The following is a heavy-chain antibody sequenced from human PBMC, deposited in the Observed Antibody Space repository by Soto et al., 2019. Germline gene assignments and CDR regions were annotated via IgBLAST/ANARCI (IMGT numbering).Heavy chain of an antibody. J-gene: IGHJ6*02. CDR1: GFTFSSYA. Sequence: LRLSCAASGFTFSSYAMHWVRQAPGKGLEWVAVISYDGSNKNHADTVKGRFTISRDNSKNTLYLQTNILRAEDTAVYYCARGYDFWSGYYYPYGMDVWGQGTTVTVSS. D-gene: IGHD3-3*01. CDR3: ARGYDFWSGYYYPYGMDV. V-gene: IGHV3-30-3*01. CDR2: ISYDGSNK.